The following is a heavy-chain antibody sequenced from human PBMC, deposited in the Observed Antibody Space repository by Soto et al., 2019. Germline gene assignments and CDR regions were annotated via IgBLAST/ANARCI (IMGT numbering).Heavy chain of an antibody. CDR2: IYYSGST. CDR3: ARGGRRSPVMDV. V-gene: IGHV4-31*03. Sequence: QVQLQESGPGLVKPSQTLSLTCTVSGGSISSDGYYWSWIRQHPGKGLEWIGYIYYSGSTYYNPSLKSRVTISVDTSKNQFSLKLSSVTAADTAVYYCARGGRRSPVMDVWGQGTTVTVSS. J-gene: IGHJ6*02. CDR1: GGSISSDGYY.